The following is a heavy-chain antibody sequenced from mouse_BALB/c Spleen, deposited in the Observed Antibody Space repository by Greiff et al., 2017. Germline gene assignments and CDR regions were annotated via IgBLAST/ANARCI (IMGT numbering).Heavy chain of an antibody. CDR1: GYAFSSYW. Sequence: VQLQQSGAELVRPGSSVKISCKASGYAFSSYWMNWVKQRPGQGLEWIGQIYPGDGDTNYNGKFKGKATLTADKSSSTAYMQLSSLTSEDSAVYYCTRDYGSSYGFAYWGQGTLVTVSA. J-gene: IGHJ3*01. CDR3: TRDYGSSYGFAY. CDR2: IYPGDGDT. V-gene: IGHV1-80*01. D-gene: IGHD1-1*01.